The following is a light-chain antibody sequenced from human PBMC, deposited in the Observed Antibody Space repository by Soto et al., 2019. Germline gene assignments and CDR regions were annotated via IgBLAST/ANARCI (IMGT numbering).Light chain of an antibody. Sequence: QAVVTQPPSVSGAPGQRVTISCNGSSSNIGAGYDVHWYQQLPGTAPKLLIYGNSNRPSGVPDRFSGSKSGTSASLAITGLQAEDEADYYCQSYDSSLSGWVFGGGTKLTVL. V-gene: IGLV1-40*01. CDR3: QSYDSSLSGWV. J-gene: IGLJ3*02. CDR1: SSNIGAGYD. CDR2: GNS.